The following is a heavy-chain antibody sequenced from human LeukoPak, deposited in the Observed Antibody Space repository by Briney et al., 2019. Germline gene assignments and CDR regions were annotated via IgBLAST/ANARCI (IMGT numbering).Heavy chain of an antibody. CDR1: GFTFSSYA. Sequence: PGGSLRLSCAASGFTFSSYAMHWVRQAPGKGLEWVAVISYDGSNKYYADSVKGRFTISRDNSKNTLYLQMNSLRAEDTAVYYCARTVTIDYWGQGTLVTASS. D-gene: IGHD4-17*01. V-gene: IGHV3-30-3*01. CDR3: ARTVTIDY. J-gene: IGHJ4*02. CDR2: ISYDGSNK.